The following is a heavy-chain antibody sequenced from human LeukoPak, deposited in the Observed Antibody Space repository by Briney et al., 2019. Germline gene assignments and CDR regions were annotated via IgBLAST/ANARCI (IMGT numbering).Heavy chain of an antibody. D-gene: IGHD7-27*01. Sequence: GGSLRLSCAASGFTFSSYAMSWVRQAPGKGLEWVSSISGSGGSTYYADSVKGRFTISRDTSKSTLYLQMNSLRAEDTAVYYCAKIWARRYFDYWGQGTLVTVSS. CDR3: AKIWARRYFDY. CDR1: GFTFSSYA. V-gene: IGHV3-23*01. J-gene: IGHJ4*02. CDR2: ISGSGGST.